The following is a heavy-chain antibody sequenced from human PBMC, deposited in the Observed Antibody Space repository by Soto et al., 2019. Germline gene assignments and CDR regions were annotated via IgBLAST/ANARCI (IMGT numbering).Heavy chain of an antibody. Sequence: SGDLSLTCTVSGGSISSSSYYWGWIRQPPGKGLEWIGSIYYSGSTYYNPSLKSRVTISVDTSKNQFSLKLSSVTAADTAVYYCATDYDSSVAFDYWGQGTLVTVSS. J-gene: IGHJ4*02. V-gene: IGHV4-39*01. CDR3: ATDYDSSVAFDY. CDR1: GGSISSSSYY. CDR2: IYYSGST. D-gene: IGHD3-22*01.